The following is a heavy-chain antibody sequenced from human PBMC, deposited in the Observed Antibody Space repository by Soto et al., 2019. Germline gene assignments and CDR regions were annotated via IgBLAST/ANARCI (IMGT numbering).Heavy chain of an antibody. V-gene: IGHV3-48*01. D-gene: IGHD3-3*01. CDR1: GFTFSSYS. CDR3: ARDIYYDFWSGYRNY. Sequence: EVQLVESGGGLVQPGGSLRLSCAASGFTFSSYSMNWVRQAPGKGLEWVSYISSSSSTIYYADSVKGRFTISRDNAKNSLYLQMNSLRAEDTAVYYCARDIYYDFWSGYRNYWGQGTLVTVSS. CDR2: ISSSSSTI. J-gene: IGHJ4*02.